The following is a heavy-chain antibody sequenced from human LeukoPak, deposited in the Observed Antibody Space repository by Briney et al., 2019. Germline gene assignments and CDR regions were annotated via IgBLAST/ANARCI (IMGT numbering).Heavy chain of an antibody. CDR3: ATSGWYLLPGVY. CDR2: IYYSGST. J-gene: IGHJ4*02. CDR1: GFTFSSYE. D-gene: IGHD6-19*01. Sequence: PGGSLRLSCAASGFTFSSYEMNWVRQAPGKGLEWIGGIYYSGSTYYNPSLRSRITISVDTTKNQFSLKLSTVTATDADVYYCATSGWYLLPGVYWGQGTLVTVSS. V-gene: IGHV4-59*05.